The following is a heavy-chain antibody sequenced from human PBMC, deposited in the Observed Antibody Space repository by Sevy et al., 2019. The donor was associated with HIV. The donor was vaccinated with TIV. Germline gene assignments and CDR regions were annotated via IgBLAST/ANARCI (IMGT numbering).Heavy chain of an antibody. CDR1: GGTFSSYG. J-gene: IGHJ3*02. CDR2: FIPIFGTT. D-gene: IGHD3-22*01. Sequence: SVKVSCKASGGTFSSYGISWVRQAPGQGLEWMGLFIPIFGTTNYAQRFQGRVTLTADESTSTAYMELSSLRSEDTAVYYCARLYHDGSAVHAFDIWGQGTMVTVSS. CDR3: ARLYHDGSAVHAFDI. V-gene: IGHV1-69*13.